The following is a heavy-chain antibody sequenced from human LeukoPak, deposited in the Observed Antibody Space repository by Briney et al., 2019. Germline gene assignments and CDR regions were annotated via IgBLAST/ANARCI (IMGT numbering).Heavy chain of an antibody. Sequence: GGSLRLSCAASGFTFSSYGMHWVRQAPGKGLEWVAFIRYDGSNKYYADSVKGRFTISRDNSKNTLYLQMNSLRAEDTAVYYCAKEGIAAAGTKWNYYYYMDVWGKGTTVTISS. J-gene: IGHJ6*03. CDR3: AKEGIAAAGTKWNYYYYMDV. CDR2: IRYDGSNK. V-gene: IGHV3-30*02. D-gene: IGHD6-13*01. CDR1: GFTFSSYG.